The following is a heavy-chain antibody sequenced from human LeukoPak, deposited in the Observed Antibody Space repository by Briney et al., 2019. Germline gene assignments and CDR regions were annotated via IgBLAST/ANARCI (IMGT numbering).Heavy chain of an antibody. CDR1: AFTFSSYA. D-gene: IGHD2-8*01. Sequence: GGSLRLSCAASAFTFSSYAMSWVRQAPGKGLEWVSAISGSGGSTYYADSVKGRFTISRDNSKNTLYLQMNSLRAEDTAVYYCAKDGHTNGVCWVDYWGQGTLVTVSS. J-gene: IGHJ4*02. CDR3: AKDGHTNGVCWVDY. CDR2: ISGSGGST. V-gene: IGHV3-23*01.